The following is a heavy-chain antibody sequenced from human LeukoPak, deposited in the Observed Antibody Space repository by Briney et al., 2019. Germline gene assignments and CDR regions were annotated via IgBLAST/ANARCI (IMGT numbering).Heavy chain of an antibody. J-gene: IGHJ6*03. Sequence: ASVKVSCKASGYILSSYNMHWVRQAPGQGLEWMGIINPSGGSTSYAQKFQGRVTMTRDTSTSTVYMELSSLRSEDTAVYYCARVSTDYYYYMDVWGKGTTVTISS. CDR1: GYILSSYN. D-gene: IGHD2-2*01. V-gene: IGHV1-46*01. CDR3: ARVSTDYYYYMDV. CDR2: INPSGGST.